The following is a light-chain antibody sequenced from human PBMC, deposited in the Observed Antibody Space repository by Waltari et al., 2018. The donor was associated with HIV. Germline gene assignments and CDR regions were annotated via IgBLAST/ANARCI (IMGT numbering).Light chain of an antibody. CDR3: SSHAGSKVV. CDR1: RSDVGCYNH. CDR2: DVI. J-gene: IGLJ2*01. Sequence: QSALTQPPSASGSPGQSVTLSCTGTRSDVGCYNHVSWHQQHPGKAPKLMIYDVIKRPSGVPDRFSGSKSGNTASLTVSGLQPEDEADYYCSSHAGSKVVFGGGTRLTVL. V-gene: IGLV2-8*01.